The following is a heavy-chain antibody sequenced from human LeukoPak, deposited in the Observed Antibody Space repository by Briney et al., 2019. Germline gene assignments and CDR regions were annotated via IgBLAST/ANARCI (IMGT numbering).Heavy chain of an antibody. J-gene: IGHJ6*02. V-gene: IGHV4-30-2*01. CDR2: IYHSGST. CDR3: ARGPYYYYGMDV. Sequence: SETLSLTCAVSGGSISSGGYSWSWIRQPPGKGLEWIGYIYHSGSTYYNPSLKSRVTISVDTSKNQFSLKLSSVTAADTAVYYCARGPYYYYGMDVWGQGTTVTVSS. CDR1: GGSISSGGYS.